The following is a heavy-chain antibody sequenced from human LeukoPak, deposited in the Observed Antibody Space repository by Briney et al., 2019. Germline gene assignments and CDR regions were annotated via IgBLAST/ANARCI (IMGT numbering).Heavy chain of an antibody. D-gene: IGHD6-19*01. J-gene: IGHJ4*02. Sequence: SETLSLTCTVSGGSISSYYWSWIRQPPGKGLEWIGYIYYSGSTNYNPSLKSRVTISVDTSKNQFSLKLSSVTAADTAVYYCARDESSGWYRFDYWGQGTLVTVSS. CDR2: IYYSGST. CDR1: GGSISSYY. CDR3: ARDESSGWYRFDY. V-gene: IGHV4-59*01.